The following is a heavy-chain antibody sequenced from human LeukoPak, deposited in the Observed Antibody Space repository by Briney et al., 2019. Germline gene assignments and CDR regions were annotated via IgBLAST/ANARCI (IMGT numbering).Heavy chain of an antibody. D-gene: IGHD3-22*01. CDR1: GGSISSYY. CDR3: ARHEKTYYYDSSGCGRFDY. CDR2: IYYSGST. V-gene: IGHV4-59*08. Sequence: SETLSLTCTVSGGSISSYYWSWIRQPPGKGLEWIGYIYYSGSTNYNPSLKSRVTIPVDTSKNQFSLKLSSVTAADTAVYYCARHEKTYYYDSSGCGRFDYWGQGTLVTVSS. J-gene: IGHJ4*02.